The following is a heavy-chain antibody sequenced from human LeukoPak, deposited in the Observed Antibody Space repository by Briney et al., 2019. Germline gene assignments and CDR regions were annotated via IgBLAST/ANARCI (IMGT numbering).Heavy chain of an antibody. V-gene: IGHV3-21*01. CDR1: GFTFSSYS. CDR2: ISSSSSYI. Sequence: PGGSLRLSCAASGFTFSSYSMNWVRQAPGKGLEWVSSISSSSSYIYYADSVKGRLTISRDNAKNSLYLQMNSLRAEDTAVYYCARDRGGGEKLYFQHWGQGTLVTVSS. D-gene: IGHD2-21*01. CDR3: ARDRGGGEKLYFQH. J-gene: IGHJ1*01.